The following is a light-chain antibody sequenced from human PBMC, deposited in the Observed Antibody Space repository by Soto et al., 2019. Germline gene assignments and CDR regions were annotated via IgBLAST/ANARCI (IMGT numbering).Light chain of an antibody. Sequence: QSALTQPASVSGSPGQSITISCIGTSSDVGGYNYVSWYQQHPGKAPKLMIYDVSNRPSGVSNRFSGSKSGNTASLTISGLRAEDEADYYCSSYTSSSTLYVFGTGTK. V-gene: IGLV2-14*01. CDR1: SSDVGGYNY. CDR2: DVS. J-gene: IGLJ1*01. CDR3: SSYTSSSTLYV.